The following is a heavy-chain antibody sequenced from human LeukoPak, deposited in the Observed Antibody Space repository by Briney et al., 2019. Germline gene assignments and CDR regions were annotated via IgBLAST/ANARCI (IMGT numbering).Heavy chain of an antibody. V-gene: IGHV3-7*01. CDR2: IKEDGTVK. D-gene: IGHD2-2*01. CDR1: GFAFSRYW. CDR3: ARDRREGFDCSSTSCPYYYSGMDV. Sequence: GGSLRLSCAASGFAFSRYWMSWVRQAPGKGLEWVANIKEDGTVKYYVESVKGRFTISRDNAKNSLYLQMNSLRAEDTAVYYCARDRREGFDCSSTSCPYYYSGMDVWGQGTTVTVSS. J-gene: IGHJ6*02.